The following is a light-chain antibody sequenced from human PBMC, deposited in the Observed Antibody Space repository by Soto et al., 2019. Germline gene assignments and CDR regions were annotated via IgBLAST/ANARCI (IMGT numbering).Light chain of an antibody. CDR1: SSDVGGYNY. CDR2: EVT. CDR3: SSYAASNNFYFV. V-gene: IGLV2-8*01. J-gene: IGLJ3*02. Sequence: QYALTQPPSAPGSPGQSVTISCTGTSSDVGGYNYVSWYQQYPGRAPKLMIYEVTKRPSGVPDRFSGSKSGNTASLTVSGLQAEDEADYYCSSYAASNNFYFVFGGGTKLTVL.